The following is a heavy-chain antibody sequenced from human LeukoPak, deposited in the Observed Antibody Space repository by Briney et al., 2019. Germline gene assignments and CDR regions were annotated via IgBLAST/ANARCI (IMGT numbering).Heavy chain of an antibody. CDR3: ARGKAVLDY. Sequence: GGSLPLSCAASGFTFNTYSMNWVRQAPGKGLEWISYISSGSSTIFYADSVKGRFTISRDNAKNSLYLQMNSLRDEDTALYYCARGKAVLDYWGQGTLVTVSS. CDR2: ISSGSSTI. D-gene: IGHD6-19*01. J-gene: IGHJ4*02. CDR1: GFTFNTYS. V-gene: IGHV3-48*02.